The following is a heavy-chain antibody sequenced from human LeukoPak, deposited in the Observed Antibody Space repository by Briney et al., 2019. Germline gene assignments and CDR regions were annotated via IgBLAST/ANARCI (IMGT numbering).Heavy chain of an antibody. V-gene: IGHV3-30-3*01. CDR3: ARDPHHYDILTAEDYFDY. J-gene: IGHJ4*02. D-gene: IGHD3-9*01. CDR2: ISYDGSNK. CDR1: GFTFSSYA. Sequence: GGSLRLSCAAPGFTFSSYAMHWVRQAPGKGLEWVAVISYDGSNKYYADSVKGRFTISRDNSKNTLYLQMNSLRAEDTAVYYCARDPHHYDILTAEDYFDYWGQGTLVTVSS.